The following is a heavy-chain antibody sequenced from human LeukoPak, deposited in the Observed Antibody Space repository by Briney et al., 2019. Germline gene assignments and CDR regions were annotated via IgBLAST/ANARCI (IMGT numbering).Heavy chain of an antibody. J-gene: IGHJ3*02. CDR2: ITPIFRTA. D-gene: IGHD2-15*01. Sequence: ASVKVSCKASGGTFNRNAISWVRQAPGQGLEWMGGITPIFRTANYAQKFQGRVTITADKSTSTAYMELSSLRSEDTAVYYCARGFQVAATPTLESDAFDIWGQGTMVSVSS. CDR1: GGTFNRNA. V-gene: IGHV1-69*06. CDR3: ARGFQVAATPTLESDAFDI.